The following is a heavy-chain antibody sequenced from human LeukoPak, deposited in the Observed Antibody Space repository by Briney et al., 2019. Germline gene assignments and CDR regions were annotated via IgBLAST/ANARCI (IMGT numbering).Heavy chain of an antibody. Sequence: ASVKVSCKASGYTFTTYYMHWVRQAPGQGLEWMGIINPSGGSTSYAQKFQGRITMTRDTSTSTVYMELSSLRSEDTAVYYCARRGGYSSSSPFGYYYYYYMDVWGKGTTVTVSS. CDR3: ARRGGYSSSSPFGYYYYYYMDV. J-gene: IGHJ6*03. D-gene: IGHD6-6*01. CDR2: INPSGGST. CDR1: GYTFTTYY. V-gene: IGHV1-46*01.